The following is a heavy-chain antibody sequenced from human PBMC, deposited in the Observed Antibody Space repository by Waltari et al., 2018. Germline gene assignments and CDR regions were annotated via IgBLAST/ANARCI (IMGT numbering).Heavy chain of an antibody. J-gene: IGHJ3*02. CDR3: ARASAFDI. V-gene: IGHV4-34*01. CDR1: GGSFSGYY. Sequence: QVQLQQWGAGLLKPSETLSLTCAVYGGSFSGYYWSWIRQPPGKGLEWIGEINHSGSTNYNPSLQSRVTISVDTSKNQFSLKLSSVTAADTAVYYCARASAFDIWGQGTMVTVSS. CDR2: INHSGST.